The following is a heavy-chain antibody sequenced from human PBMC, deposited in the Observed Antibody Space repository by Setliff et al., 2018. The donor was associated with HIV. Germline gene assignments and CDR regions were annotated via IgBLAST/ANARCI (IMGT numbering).Heavy chain of an antibody. D-gene: IGHD3-10*01. Sequence: GASVKVSCKASGYTFTGYYMLWVRQAPGQGLEWMGRINPNSGGTNYAQKFQGRVTMTRDTSISTAYMELSRLRSDDTAVYYCASGWYGSGKYYYYYYMDVWGKGTTVTVSS. J-gene: IGHJ6*03. CDR1: GYTFTGYY. CDR2: INPNSGGT. V-gene: IGHV1-2*06. CDR3: ASGWYGSGKYYYYYYMDV.